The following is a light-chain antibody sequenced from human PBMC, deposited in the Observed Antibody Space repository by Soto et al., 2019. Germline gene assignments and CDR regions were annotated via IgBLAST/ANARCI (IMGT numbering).Light chain of an antibody. CDR3: QQYNDWPLT. V-gene: IGKV3-15*01. CDR1: QSVNSN. J-gene: IGKJ4*01. CDR2: GAS. Sequence: EIVMTQSPATLSVAPGERATLSCRARQSVNSNLAWYQRKPGQAPRLLIYGASTRATGIPARFSGSGSGTEFSLTISSLQSEDFAVYYCQQYNDWPLTFGGGTKVEIK.